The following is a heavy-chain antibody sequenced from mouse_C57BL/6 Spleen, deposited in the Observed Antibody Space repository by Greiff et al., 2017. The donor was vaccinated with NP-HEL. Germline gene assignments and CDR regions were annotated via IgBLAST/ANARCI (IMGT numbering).Heavy chain of an antibody. Sequence: EVQLQQPGPELVKPGASVKLSCKASGYTFTNYNMHWVKQSPGKSLEWIGYINPNDGGTSYNQKFKGKATLTVNKSSSTAYMELRSLTSEDSAVYYCARGLYHDYFDVWGKGTTVTVSS. CDR3: ARGLYHDYFDV. CDR2: INPNDGGT. CDR1: GYTFTNYN. D-gene: IGHD2-4*01. V-gene: IGHV1-22*01. J-gene: IGHJ1*03.